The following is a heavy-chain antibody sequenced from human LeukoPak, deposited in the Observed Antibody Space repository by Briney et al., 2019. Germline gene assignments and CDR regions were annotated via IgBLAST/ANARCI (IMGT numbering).Heavy chain of an antibody. CDR1: GFTFSSYA. J-gene: IGHJ4*01. CDR3: AKDRFAYCGGDCYPYFDY. CDR2: ISGSGGST. Sequence: PGGSLRLSCAASGFTFSSYAMSWVRQAPGKGLEWVSAISGSGGSTYYADSVKGRFTISRDNSKNTLYLQMNSLRAEDTAVYYCAKDRFAYCGGDCYPYFDYWGQEPWSPSPQ. D-gene: IGHD2-21*02. V-gene: IGHV3-23*01.